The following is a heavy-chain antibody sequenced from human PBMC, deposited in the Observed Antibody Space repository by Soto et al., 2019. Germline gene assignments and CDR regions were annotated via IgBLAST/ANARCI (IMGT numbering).Heavy chain of an antibody. Sequence: SETLSLTCTVSGGSISSSNYYSGLIRQPPGKWLEWIGNIFYSGSTYYTPSLKMRVTISVATSKNHFSLTLSSVTAADAAVYYCARHYDFWSGYVNYYYYGMEVWGQGNTVT. D-gene: IGHD3-3*01. J-gene: IGHJ6*02. CDR2: IFYSGST. V-gene: IGHV4-39*01. CDR3: ARHYDFWSGYVNYYYYGMEV. CDR1: GGSISSSNYY.